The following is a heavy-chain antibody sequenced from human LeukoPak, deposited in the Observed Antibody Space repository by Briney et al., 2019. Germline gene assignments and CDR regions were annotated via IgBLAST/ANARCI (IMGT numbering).Heavy chain of an antibody. CDR3: ARHGSSTSCFRFCNWFDP. CDR2: ISNSGST. V-gene: IGHV4-59*08. Sequence: SETLSLTCSVSGGSISSYYWSWIRQPPGKGLEWIGYISNSGSTNYNPSLKGRVTISVDTSKNQFSLKLSSVTAADTAVYYCARHGSSTSCFRFCNWFDPWGQGTLVTVSS. CDR1: GGSISSYY. J-gene: IGHJ5*02. D-gene: IGHD2-2*01.